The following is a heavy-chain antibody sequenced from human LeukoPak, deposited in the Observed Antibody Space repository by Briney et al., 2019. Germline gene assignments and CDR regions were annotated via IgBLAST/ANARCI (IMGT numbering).Heavy chain of an antibody. CDR3: ARDPNGDYIGTFDM. CDR2: ISYDGSYK. CDR1: GFTFSSYG. J-gene: IGHJ3*02. D-gene: IGHD4-17*01. Sequence: GGSLRLSCAASGFTFSSYGMHWVRQAPGKGLEWVAVISYDGSYKFYADSVKGRFTISRDNSNNTLYLQMNSLRVEDTAMYFCARDPNGDYIGTFDMWGRGTMVSVSS. V-gene: IGHV3-30*03.